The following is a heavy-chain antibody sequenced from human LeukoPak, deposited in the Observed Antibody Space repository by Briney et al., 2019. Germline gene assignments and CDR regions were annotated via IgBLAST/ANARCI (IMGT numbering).Heavy chain of an antibody. J-gene: IGHJ4*02. CDR1: GGSFSGYY. CDR3: ARGPGGYSYGHLADY. D-gene: IGHD5-18*01. CDR2: INHSGST. V-gene: IGHV4-34*01. Sequence: SETLSLTCAVYGGSFSGYYWSWIRQPPGKGLEWIGEINHSGSTNYNPSLKSRVTISVDTSKNQFSLKLSSVTAADTAVYYCARGPGGYSYGHLADYWGQGTLVTVS.